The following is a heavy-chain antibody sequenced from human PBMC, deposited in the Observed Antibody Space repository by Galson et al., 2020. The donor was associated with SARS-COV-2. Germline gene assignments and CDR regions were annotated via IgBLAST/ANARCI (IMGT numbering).Heavy chain of an antibody. J-gene: IGHJ6*03. CDR2: ISYDGSNK. V-gene: IGHV3-30*18. CDR1: GFTFSSYG. CDR3: AKDGAYYDFWSGYTARESYYYYYYMDV. D-gene: IGHD3-3*01. Sequence: GESLKISCAASGFTFSSYGMHWVRQAPGKGLEWVAVISYDGSNKYYADSVKGRFTISRDNSKNTLYLQMNSLRAEDTAVYYCAKDGAYYDFWSGYTARESYYYYYYMDVWGKGTTVTVSS.